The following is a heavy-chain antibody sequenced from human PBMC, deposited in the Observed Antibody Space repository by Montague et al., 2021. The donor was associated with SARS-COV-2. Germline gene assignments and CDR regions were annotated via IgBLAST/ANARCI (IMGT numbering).Heavy chain of an antibody. Sequence: TLSLTCTVSGGSISSGSYYWSWIRQPAGKGLEWIGSIYISGSTNYNPSLKSRVTISVDTSKNQFSLKLSSVTAADTAVYYCAREIAVAGLFDYWGQGTLVTVSS. CDR3: AREIAVAGLFDY. J-gene: IGHJ4*02. D-gene: IGHD6-19*01. CDR2: IYISGST. CDR1: GGSISSGSYY. V-gene: IGHV4-61*02.